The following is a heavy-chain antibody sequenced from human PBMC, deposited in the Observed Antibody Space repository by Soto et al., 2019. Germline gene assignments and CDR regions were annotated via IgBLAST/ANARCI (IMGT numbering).Heavy chain of an antibody. Sequence: GGSLRLSCAASGFSFSRHSMNWVRQAPGKGLEWVSSISPTSEYIYHADSVKGRFTISRDNAENSLYLQMDSLRADDTAVYYCARKSYYVDSGFYDFWGQGALVTVSS. CDR1: GFSFSRHS. CDR2: ISPTSEYI. V-gene: IGHV3-21*01. D-gene: IGHD3-22*01. J-gene: IGHJ4*02. CDR3: ARKSYYVDSGFYDF.